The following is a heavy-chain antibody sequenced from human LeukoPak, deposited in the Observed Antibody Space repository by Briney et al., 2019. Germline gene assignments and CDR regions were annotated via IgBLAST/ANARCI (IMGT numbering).Heavy chain of an antibody. J-gene: IGHJ3*02. Sequence: ASVKVSCKASGYTFTRHYMHWVRQAPGQGLEWMGIINPSGGSASYAQKFQGRVTMTRDTSTSTVYMELSSLRSEDTAVYYCARPAVAGNVDAFDIWGQGTMVTVSS. V-gene: IGHV1-46*01. D-gene: IGHD6-19*01. CDR2: INPSGGSA. CDR3: ARPAVAGNVDAFDI. CDR1: GYTFTRHY.